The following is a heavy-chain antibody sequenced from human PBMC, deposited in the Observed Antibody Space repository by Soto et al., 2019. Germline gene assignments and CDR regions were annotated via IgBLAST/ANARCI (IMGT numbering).Heavy chain of an antibody. Sequence: SETLSLTCTVSGGSISSSSYYWGWIRQPPGKGLEWIGSIYYSGSTYYNPSLKSRVSISVDTSKNQFSLKLSSVTAADTAVYYCARLNIHLDYWGQGTLVTVSS. D-gene: IGHD5-18*01. CDR2: IYYSGST. CDR1: GGSISSSSYY. V-gene: IGHV4-39*01. CDR3: ARLNIHLDY. J-gene: IGHJ4*02.